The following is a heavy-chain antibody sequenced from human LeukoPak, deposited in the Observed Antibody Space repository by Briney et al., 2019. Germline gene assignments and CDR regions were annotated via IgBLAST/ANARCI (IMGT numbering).Heavy chain of an antibody. Sequence: SETLSLTCTVSGGSISSYYRSWIRQPPGKGLEWIGYIYYSGSTNYNPSLKSRVTISVDTSKNQFSLKLSSVTAADTAVYYCARQLERRYYFDYWGQGTLVTVSS. CDR3: ARQLERRYYFDY. J-gene: IGHJ4*02. D-gene: IGHD1-1*01. CDR1: GGSISSYY. CDR2: IYYSGST. V-gene: IGHV4-59*01.